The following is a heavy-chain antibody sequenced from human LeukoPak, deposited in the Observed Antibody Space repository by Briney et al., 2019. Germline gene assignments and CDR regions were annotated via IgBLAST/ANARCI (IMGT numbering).Heavy chain of an antibody. CDR1: GGSFSGYY. CDR2: INHSGST. CDR3: ARGSHSSGYYYDY. Sequence: SETLSLTCAVYGGSFSGYYWSWIRQPPGKGLEWIGEINHSGSTNYNPSLKSRVTISVDTSKNQFSLKLSSVTAADTAVYYRARGSHSSGYYYDYWGQGTLVTVSS. V-gene: IGHV4-34*01. D-gene: IGHD3-22*01. J-gene: IGHJ4*02.